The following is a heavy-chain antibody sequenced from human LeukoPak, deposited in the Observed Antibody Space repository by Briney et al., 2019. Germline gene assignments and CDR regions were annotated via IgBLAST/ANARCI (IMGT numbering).Heavy chain of an antibody. CDR1: GFTFSDAW. J-gene: IGHJ4*02. D-gene: IGHD1-26*01. CDR3: ATEYYGSYNF. CDR2: MKSKTAGGTT. V-gene: IGHV3-15*01. Sequence: KPWGSLRLSCAASGFTFSDAWMSWVRQAPGKGLEWVGHMKSKTAGGTTDYAAPVKGRFTILRDDSKNTLYLQMNSLKAEDTAVYYCATEYYGSYNFWGQGSLVTVSS.